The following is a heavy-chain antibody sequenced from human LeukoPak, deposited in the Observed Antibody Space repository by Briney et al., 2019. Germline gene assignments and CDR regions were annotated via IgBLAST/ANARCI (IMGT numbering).Heavy chain of an antibody. J-gene: IGHJ4*02. CDR2: LSGSGANI. D-gene: IGHD6-19*01. Sequence: GRSLRLSCAASGFTFSSYAMSWVRQAPGKGLEWVSGLSGSGANIYYADSVMGRSTISRVNSRNTLYLQLNSLRTEDTAVYYCAKESSSAWSNFDCWGQGTLVTVSS. CDR1: GFTFSSYA. CDR3: AKESSSAWSNFDC. V-gene: IGHV3-23*01.